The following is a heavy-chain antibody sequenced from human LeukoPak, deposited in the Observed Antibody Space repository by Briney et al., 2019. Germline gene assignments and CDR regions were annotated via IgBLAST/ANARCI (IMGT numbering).Heavy chain of an antibody. Sequence: PGGSLRLSCAASGFTFSSYAMSWVRQAPGKGLEWVSAISGSGGSTYYADSVKGRFTISRDNSKNTLYLQMNSLRAEDTAVYYCAKDLTMLYYHDSSGYPDYWGQGTLVTVSS. V-gene: IGHV3-23*01. CDR1: GFTFSSYA. CDR3: AKDLTMLYYHDSSGYPDY. J-gene: IGHJ4*02. CDR2: ISGSGGST. D-gene: IGHD3-22*01.